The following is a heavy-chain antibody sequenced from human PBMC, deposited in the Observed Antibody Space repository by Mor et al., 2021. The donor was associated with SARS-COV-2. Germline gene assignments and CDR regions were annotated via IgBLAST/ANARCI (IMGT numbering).Heavy chain of an antibody. CDR3: ARGVVPAAIRGYYYYYGMDV. V-gene: IGHV4-34*01. J-gene: IGHJ6*02. Sequence: GSTNYNPSLKSRVTISVDTSKNQFSLKLSSVTAADTAVYYCARGVVPAAIRGYYYYYGMDVWGQGTTVTVSS. CDR2: GST. D-gene: IGHD2-2*01.